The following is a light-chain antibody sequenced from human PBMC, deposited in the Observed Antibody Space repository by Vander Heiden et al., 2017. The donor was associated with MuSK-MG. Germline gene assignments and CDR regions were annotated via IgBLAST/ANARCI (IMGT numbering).Light chain of an antibody. Sequence: DFQMTQSPSSLSASVGDRVTITCRASQSISSSLNWYQQKPGKAPKLLIYAASSLQSGVPSRFSGSGSGTDFTLTISSLQPEDFATYFCQQSYSTPPWTFGQGTKVEIK. V-gene: IGKV1-39*01. J-gene: IGKJ1*01. CDR3: QQSYSTPPWT. CDR1: QSISSS. CDR2: AAS.